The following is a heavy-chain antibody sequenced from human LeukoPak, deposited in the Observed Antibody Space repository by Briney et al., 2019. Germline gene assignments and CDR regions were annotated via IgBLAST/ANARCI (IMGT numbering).Heavy chain of an antibody. D-gene: IGHD1-26*01. CDR2: FSYSGST. Sequence: KPSETLSLTCTVSGASINNYYWSWLRQPPAKGLEWMGFFSYSGSTNYNPSLKSRVTMSVEKSKNQFSLKLNSVTAADTAVYYCARMYSGTSYYFDYWGQGTLVTVSS. CDR3: ARMYSGTSYYFDY. V-gene: IGHV4-59*01. J-gene: IGHJ4*02. CDR1: GASINNYY.